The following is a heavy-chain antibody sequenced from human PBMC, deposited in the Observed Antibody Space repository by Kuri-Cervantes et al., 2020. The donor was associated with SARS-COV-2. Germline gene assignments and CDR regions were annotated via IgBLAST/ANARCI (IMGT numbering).Heavy chain of an antibody. J-gene: IGHJ4*02. CDR2: INHSGST. V-gene: IGHV4-34*01. CDR3: ARGPGNWGGFDY. CDR1: GGSFSGYY. D-gene: IGHD7-27*01. Sequence: GSLRLSCAVYGGSFSGYYWSWIRQPPGKGLEWIGEINHSGSTNYNPPLKSRVTISVDTSKNQFSLKLSSVTAADTAVYYCARGPGNWGGFDYWGQGTLVTVSS.